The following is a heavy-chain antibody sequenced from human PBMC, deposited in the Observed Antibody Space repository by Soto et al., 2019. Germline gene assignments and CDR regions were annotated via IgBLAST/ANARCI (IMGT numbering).Heavy chain of an antibody. V-gene: IGHV4-4*07. CDR1: VGSMRSDY. CDR3: ARERYYGMDV. CDR2: IYSRGDT. Sequence: SETLSLTCSVSVGSMRSDYWNWLRQPAGKGLEWIGRIYSRGDTNYNPSLKSRVTMSVDTSKSHFSLKLSSVTAADTAVYYCARERYYGMDVWGQGTTVTVSS. J-gene: IGHJ6*02.